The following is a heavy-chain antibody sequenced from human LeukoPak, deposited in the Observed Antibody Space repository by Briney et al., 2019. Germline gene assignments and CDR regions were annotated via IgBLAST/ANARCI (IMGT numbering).Heavy chain of an antibody. V-gene: IGHV3-30*18. Sequence: GGSLRLSCAASGFTFSAFGMHWVRQALGKGLEWVAVISYDGSNTYYVDSVKGRFTISRDNSENTLYLQMNSLRPEDTAVYYCAKGFGGSGGFFDYWGQGTLVTVSS. D-gene: IGHD3-16*01. J-gene: IGHJ4*02. CDR3: AKGFGGSGGFFDY. CDR1: GFTFSAFG. CDR2: ISYDGSNT.